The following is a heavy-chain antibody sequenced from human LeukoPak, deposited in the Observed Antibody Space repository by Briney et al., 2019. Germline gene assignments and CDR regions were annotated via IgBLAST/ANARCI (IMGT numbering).Heavy chain of an antibody. J-gene: IGHJ4*02. Sequence: GGSLRLSCAVSRFTVSAHYMGWVRQAPGKGLECVSFLYTGGDTYYADSVKGRFTISRDNSKNTLYLQMNSLRAEDTAVYYCARGPGSRGIFDYWGQGTLVTVSS. CDR1: RFTVSAHY. V-gene: IGHV3-53*01. D-gene: IGHD3-10*01. CDR2: LYTGGDT. CDR3: ARGPGSRGIFDY.